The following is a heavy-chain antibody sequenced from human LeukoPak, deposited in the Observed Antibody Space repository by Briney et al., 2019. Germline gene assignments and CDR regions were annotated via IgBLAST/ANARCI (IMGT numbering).Heavy chain of an antibody. V-gene: IGHV3-33*01. CDR1: GFTFSSYG. Sequence: HPGGSLRLSCAASGFTFSSYGMHWVRQAPGKGLEWVAVIWYDGSNKYYADSVKGRFTISRDNSKNTLYLQMNSLRAEDTAVYYCARTPQDYAYYFDYWGQGTLVTVSS. D-gene: IGHD4-17*01. CDR3: ARTPQDYAYYFDY. CDR2: IWYDGSNK. J-gene: IGHJ4*02.